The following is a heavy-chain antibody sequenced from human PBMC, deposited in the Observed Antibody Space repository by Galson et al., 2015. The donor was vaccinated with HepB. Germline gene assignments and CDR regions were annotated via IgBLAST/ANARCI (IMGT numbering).Heavy chain of an antibody. CDR2: IYSGGST. CDR1: GFTVGSNY. CDR3: ARVRSVDAFNL. V-gene: IGHV3-66*01. D-gene: IGHD5/OR15-5a*01. J-gene: IGHJ3*01. Sequence: SLRPSCAASGFTVGSNYMSWVRQAPGKGLEWVSVIYSGGSTYYADSVKGRFTISRDNSKNTLYLQMNSLRAEDTAVYYCARVRSVDAFNLWGQGSMVTVSS.